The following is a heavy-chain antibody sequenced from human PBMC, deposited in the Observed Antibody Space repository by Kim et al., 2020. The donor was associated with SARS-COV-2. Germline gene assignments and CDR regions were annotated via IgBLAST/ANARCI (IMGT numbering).Heavy chain of an antibody. CDR3: AKESTSWWYFDC. Sequence: YADSVKGRLTNSRNNTKNTLYLQMNSLRAEDTAVYYCAKESTSWWYFDCWGQGTLVTVSS. D-gene: IGHD6-13*01. V-gene: IGHV3-23*01. J-gene: IGHJ4*02.